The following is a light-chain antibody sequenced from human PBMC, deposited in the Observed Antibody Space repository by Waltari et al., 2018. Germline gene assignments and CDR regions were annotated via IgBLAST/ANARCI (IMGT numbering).Light chain of an antibody. J-gene: IGKJ5*01. CDR3: QQLNSYPIT. CDR2: GAS. Sequence: DIQLTQSPSFLSASVGARVTITCRASQDISSHLAWSQKNPGKAPKLLVYGASTLGSGVPSGFSGGGSGTEFTLTISSLQPEDFATYYCQQLNSYPITFGQGTRLEIK. CDR1: QDISSH. V-gene: IGKV1-9*01.